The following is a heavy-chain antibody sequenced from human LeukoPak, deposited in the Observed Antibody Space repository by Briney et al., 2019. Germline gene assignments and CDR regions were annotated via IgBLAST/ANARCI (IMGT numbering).Heavy chain of an antibody. Sequence: GGSLRLSCAASGFTFSNYWMTWVRQAPGKGLEWVANIKHDGSEDYYLDSVKGRFTISRDNAKSSMWLQMNSLRAEDTAVYYCARDHIVRKFDYWGQGTLVTVSS. J-gene: IGHJ4*02. D-gene: IGHD5-12*01. CDR1: GFTFSNYW. CDR3: ARDHIVRKFDY. V-gene: IGHV3-7*01. CDR2: IKHDGSED.